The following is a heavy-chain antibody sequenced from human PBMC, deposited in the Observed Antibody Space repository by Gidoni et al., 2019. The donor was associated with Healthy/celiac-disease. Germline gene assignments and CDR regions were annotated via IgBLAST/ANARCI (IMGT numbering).Heavy chain of an antibody. CDR1: GFTFSGSA. CDR3: TRRDGDYVWYFDL. V-gene: IGHV3-73*01. D-gene: IGHD4-17*01. J-gene: IGHJ2*01. CDR2: IRSKANSYAT. Sequence: LKLSCAASGFTFSGSAMHWVRQASGKGLEWVGRIRSKANSYATAYAASVKGRFTISRDDSKNTAYLQMNSLKTEDTAVYYCTRRDGDYVWYFDLWAVAPWSLSPQ.